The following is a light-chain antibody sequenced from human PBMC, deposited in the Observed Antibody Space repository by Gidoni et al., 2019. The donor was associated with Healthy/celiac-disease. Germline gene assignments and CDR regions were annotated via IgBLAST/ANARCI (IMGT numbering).Light chain of an antibody. V-gene: IGLV3-19*01. CDR3: NSRDSSGNHVV. J-gene: IGLJ2*01. CDR1: SLRSYY. Sequence: GQTVRITCQGDSLRSYYASWYQQKPGQAPVLVIYGKNNRPSGIPDRFSGSSSGNTASLTITAAQAEDEADYYCNSRDSSGNHVVFGGGTKLTVL. CDR2: GKN.